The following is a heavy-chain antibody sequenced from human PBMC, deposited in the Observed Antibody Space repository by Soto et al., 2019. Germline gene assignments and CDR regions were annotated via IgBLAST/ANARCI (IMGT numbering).Heavy chain of an antibody. Sequence: SETLSLTCTVSGGSISSYYWSWIRQPPGKGLEWIGYIYYSGSTNYNPSLKSRVTISVDTSKNQFSLKLSSVTAADTAVYYCARGSFSFDPWGQGTLVTVSS. J-gene: IGHJ5*02. V-gene: IGHV4-59*01. CDR1: GGSISSYY. CDR2: IYYSGST. D-gene: IGHD3-3*01. CDR3: ARGSFSFDP.